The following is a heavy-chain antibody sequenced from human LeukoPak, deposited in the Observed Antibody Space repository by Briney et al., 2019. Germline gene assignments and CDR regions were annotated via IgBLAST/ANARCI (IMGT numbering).Heavy chain of an antibody. J-gene: IGHJ4*02. V-gene: IGHV3-23*01. Sequence: PGGSLRLSCAASGFTFSSYAMSWVRQAPGKGLEWVSAISGSDGSTYYADSVKGRFTISRDNSKNTLYLQMNSLRAEDTAVYYCAKHSLPRSSTTFDYWGQGTLVTVSS. CDR2: ISGSDGST. D-gene: IGHD2-2*01. CDR1: GFTFSSYA. CDR3: AKHSLPRSSTTFDY.